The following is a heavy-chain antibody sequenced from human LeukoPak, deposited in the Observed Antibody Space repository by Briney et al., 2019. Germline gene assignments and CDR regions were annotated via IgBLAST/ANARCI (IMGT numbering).Heavy chain of an antibody. Sequence: GASVKVSCKASGYTFTGYYMHWVRQAPGQGLEWMGWIIPNSGGTNYAQKFQGRVTMTRDTSISTAYMELSRLRSDDTAVYYCARDQSYSSGWYFHWGQGTLVTVSS. V-gene: IGHV1-2*02. CDR2: IIPNSGGT. D-gene: IGHD6-19*01. J-gene: IGHJ4*02. CDR3: ARDQSYSSGWYFH. CDR1: GYTFTGYY.